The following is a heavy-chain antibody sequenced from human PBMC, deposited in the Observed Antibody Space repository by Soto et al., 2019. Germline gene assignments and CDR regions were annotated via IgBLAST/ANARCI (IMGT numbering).Heavy chain of an antibody. Sequence: SETLSLTCPVSGGSISGYYWSWIRQPPGKGLEWIGYIYYSGSTNYNPSLKSRVTISVDTSKNQFSLKLSSVTAADTAGYYCASPVPHPGGYYYMAVWGKGTTVTVSS. V-gene: IGHV4-59*01. D-gene: IGHD3-10*01. CDR3: ASPVPHPGGYYYMAV. CDR1: GGSISGYY. J-gene: IGHJ6*03. CDR2: IYYSGST.